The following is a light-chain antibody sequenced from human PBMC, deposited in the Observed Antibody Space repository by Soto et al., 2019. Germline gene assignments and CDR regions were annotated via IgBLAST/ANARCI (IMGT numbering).Light chain of an antibody. CDR1: QSVSSTY. CDR2: GAS. CDR3: QQYGRSPPFT. Sequence: IVLTQSPGTLSLSPGERATLSCRASQSVSSTYIAWYQQNPGQAPRLLIYGASRRATGIPDRFSGSGSGTDFTLTISRLEPEDCAVYFCQQYGRSPPFTFGQGTKGEIK. J-gene: IGKJ2*01. V-gene: IGKV3-20*01.